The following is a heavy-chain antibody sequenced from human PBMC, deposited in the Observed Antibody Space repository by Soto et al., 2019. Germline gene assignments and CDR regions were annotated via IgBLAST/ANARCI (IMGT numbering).Heavy chain of an antibody. CDR1: GFTFSSYG. J-gene: IGHJ6*02. CDR2: ISYDGSNK. CDR3: ARQKVYTGYDSSGYSVFYYYYGMDV. D-gene: IGHD3-22*01. V-gene: IGHV3-30*03. Sequence: PGGSLRLSCAASGFTFSSYGMHWVRQAPGKGLEWVAVISYDGSNKYYADSVKGRFTISRDNSKNTLYLQMNSLRAEDTAVYYCARQKVYTGYDSSGYSVFYYYYGMDVWGQGTTVTVSS.